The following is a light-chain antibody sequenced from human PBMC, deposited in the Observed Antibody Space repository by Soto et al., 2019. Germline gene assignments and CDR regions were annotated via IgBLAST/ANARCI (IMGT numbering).Light chain of an antibody. Sequence: SALTQHPSASGSPGQTVTICCTGTSSDVGGYNFVSWYQQHPGKAPKLMIYEVSERPSGDPDRFSGSKSGNTASLTVSGLQAEDEADYYYSSYARSNLVNFGGGTTLPVL. CDR1: SSDVGGYNF. CDR3: SSYARSNLVN. V-gene: IGLV2-8*01. CDR2: EVS. J-gene: IGLJ2*01.